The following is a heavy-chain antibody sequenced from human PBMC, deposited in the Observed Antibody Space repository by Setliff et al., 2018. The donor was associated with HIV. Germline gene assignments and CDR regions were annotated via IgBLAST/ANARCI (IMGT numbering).Heavy chain of an antibody. CDR3: ARYTSKVDWFDP. J-gene: IGHJ5*02. D-gene: IGHD2-2*02. V-gene: IGHV4-39*01. CDR2: IYYSGST. CDR1: GGSISSSSYY. Sequence: SETLSLTCTVSGGSISSSSYYWGWIRQPPGKGLEWIGSIYYSGSTYYNPSLKSRVTISVDTSKNQFYLKLRSVTASDTAVYYCARYTSKVDWFDPWGQGTLVTVSS.